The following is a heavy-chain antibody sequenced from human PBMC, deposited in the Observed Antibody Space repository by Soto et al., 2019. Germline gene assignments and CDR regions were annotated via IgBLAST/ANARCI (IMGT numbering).Heavy chain of an antibody. CDR1: GGSISSYY. CDR2: IYYSGST. CDR3: ARAPRGNYGYPSYFDY. V-gene: IGHV4-59*01. J-gene: IGHJ4*02. D-gene: IGHD3-10*01. Sequence: SETLSLTCHGSGGSISSYYWSWIRQPPGKGLEWIGYIYYSGSTNYNPSLKSRVTISVDTSKNQFSLKLSSVTAADTAVYYCARAPRGNYGYPSYFDYWGQGTLVTVSS.